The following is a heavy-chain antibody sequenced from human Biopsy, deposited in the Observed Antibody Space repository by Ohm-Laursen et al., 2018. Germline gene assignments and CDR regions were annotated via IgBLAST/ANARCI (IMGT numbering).Heavy chain of an antibody. D-gene: IGHD5-24*01. CDR2: ISPSGATT. V-gene: IGHV1-46*01. J-gene: IGHJ6*02. CDR1: GNTFATYH. Sequence: GASVKVSCKASGNTFATYHIHWVRQASGQGLEWMGVISPSGATTSFSQKFQGRITMTRDTSTGTVYMDLNSLGSEDTAVYYCARAGVGSDGTDSYYYGMDVWGPGTPVTVSS. CDR3: ARAGVGSDGTDSYYYGMDV.